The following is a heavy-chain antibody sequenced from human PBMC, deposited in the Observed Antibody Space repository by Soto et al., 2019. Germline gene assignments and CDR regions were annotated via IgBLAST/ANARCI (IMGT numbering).Heavy chain of an antibody. CDR1: GGSISSGGYY. CDR2: IYYSGST. J-gene: IGHJ4*02. D-gene: IGHD3-22*01. Sequence: SETLSLTCTVSGGSISSGGYYWSWIRQHPGKGLEWIGYIYYSGSTYYNPSLKSRVTISVDTSKNQFSLKLSSVTAADTAVYYCARRFEDYGSGYYYGFSYFDYWGQGTLVTVSS. CDR3: ARRFEDYGSGYYYGFSYFDY. V-gene: IGHV4-31*03.